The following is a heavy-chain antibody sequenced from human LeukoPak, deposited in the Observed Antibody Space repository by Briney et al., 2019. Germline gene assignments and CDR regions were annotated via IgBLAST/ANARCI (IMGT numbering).Heavy chain of an antibody. J-gene: IGHJ4*02. CDR2: IYPLETT. CDR3: ARVMGRRGYSYGPFDY. D-gene: IGHD5-18*01. CDR1: GDSVNSGAYY. Sequence: SETLSLTCTVSGDSVNSGAYYWSWLRQPAGKEPEWIGRIYPLETTNYNPSLKSRVAISVDTSKNQFSLKLSSVTAADTAVYYCARVMGRRGYSYGPFDYWGQGTLVTVSS. V-gene: IGHV4-61*10.